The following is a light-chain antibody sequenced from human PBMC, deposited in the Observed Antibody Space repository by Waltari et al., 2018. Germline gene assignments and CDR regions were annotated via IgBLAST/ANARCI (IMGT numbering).Light chain of an antibody. V-gene: IGKV3-15*01. CDR1: QSVRGN. J-gene: IGKJ5*01. CDR2: DVS. CDR3: QQYNNWPPIT. Sequence: EIVMTQSPATLSVSPGERATLSCRASQSVRGNLAWYQQKPGQAPRLLIYDVSTRATGVPPRFSGSGSGTQFTLTISSLQSEDFVIDYCQQYNNWPPITFGQGTRLEIK.